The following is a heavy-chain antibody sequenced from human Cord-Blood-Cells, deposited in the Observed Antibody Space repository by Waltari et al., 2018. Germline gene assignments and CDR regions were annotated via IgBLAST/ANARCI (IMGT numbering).Heavy chain of an antibody. CDR1: GYTLTELS. CDR3: ATNTPPYDSSGYYFDY. Sequence: QVQLVQSGAEVKKPGASVKVSCKVSGYTLTELSLHWVRQAPGKGLEWMGGFDPEDGETIYAQKFQGRVTMTEDTSTDTAYMELSSLRSEDTAVYYCATNTPPYDSSGYYFDYWGQGTLVTVSS. V-gene: IGHV1-24*01. CDR2: FDPEDGET. J-gene: IGHJ4*02. D-gene: IGHD3-22*01.